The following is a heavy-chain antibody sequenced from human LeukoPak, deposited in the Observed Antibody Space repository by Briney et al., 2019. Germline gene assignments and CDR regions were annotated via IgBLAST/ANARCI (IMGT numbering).Heavy chain of an antibody. Sequence: ASVKVSCKASGGTFSSYAISWLRQAPGQGLEWMGIINPSGGSTSYAQKFQGRVTMTRDTSTSTVYMELSSLRSEDTAVYYCARDPNRVTGDRAFDIWGQGTMVTVSS. CDR3: ARDPNRVTGDRAFDI. D-gene: IGHD7-27*01. CDR2: INPSGGST. V-gene: IGHV1-46*01. CDR1: GGTFSSYA. J-gene: IGHJ3*02.